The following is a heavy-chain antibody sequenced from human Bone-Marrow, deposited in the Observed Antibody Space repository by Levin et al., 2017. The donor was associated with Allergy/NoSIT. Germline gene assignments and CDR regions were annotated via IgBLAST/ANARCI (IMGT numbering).Heavy chain of an antibody. CDR1: GFTFSSYW. Sequence: GESLKISCAASGFTFSSYWMHWVRQAPGKGLVWVSRINSDGSSTTYADSVKGRFTISRDNAKNTLYLQLNSLTAEDTAIYYCTRDANWLVAPFDYWGQGTLVTVSS. V-gene: IGHV3-74*01. J-gene: IGHJ4*02. CDR3: TRDANWLVAPFDY. D-gene: IGHD6-19*01. CDR2: INSDGSST.